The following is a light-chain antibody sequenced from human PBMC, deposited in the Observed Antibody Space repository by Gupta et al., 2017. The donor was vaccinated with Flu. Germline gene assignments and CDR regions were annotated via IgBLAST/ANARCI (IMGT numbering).Light chain of an antibody. Sequence: QTVGSTWQGDRLINAYGSWYQQKPGQAPVLVIYAKNIRHLRIPDRICGSNVGNKSFLTITGGQAEDEDDYYCNSRDSTDNHQAVFGGGTKLTVL. J-gene: IGLJ2*01. CDR2: AKN. V-gene: IGLV3-19*01. CDR3: NSRDSTDNHQAV. CDR1: RLINAY.